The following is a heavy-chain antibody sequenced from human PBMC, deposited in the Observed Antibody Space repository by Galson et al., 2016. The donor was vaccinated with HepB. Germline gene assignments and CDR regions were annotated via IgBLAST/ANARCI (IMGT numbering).Heavy chain of an antibody. D-gene: IGHD1-26*01. CDR1: GYSFNTYG. V-gene: IGHV1-18*01. CDR3: AREAYSRRNYGMDV. Sequence: SVKVSCKASGYSFNTYGITWVRRAPGQGLEWMGWINVNNGNTNYGEKVQGRVSMTTDTSTTTAYLELRSLRTDDTAVYYCAREAYSRRNYGMDVWGQGTTVTVSS. J-gene: IGHJ6*02. CDR2: INVNNGNT.